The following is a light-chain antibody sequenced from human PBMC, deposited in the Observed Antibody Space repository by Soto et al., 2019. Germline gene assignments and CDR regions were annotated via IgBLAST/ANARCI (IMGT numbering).Light chain of an antibody. CDR1: QSVDSSF. CDR2: GAS. Sequence: EIVLTQSPGSLSLSPGERATLSCRASQSVDSSFFAWYQQKPGQAPRLLIYGASNRATGIPDRFSGRGSGTDFTLTITGLEPEDLAVYYCQQYVSSVTFGQGTKVEIK. CDR3: QQYVSSVT. V-gene: IGKV3-20*01. J-gene: IGKJ1*01.